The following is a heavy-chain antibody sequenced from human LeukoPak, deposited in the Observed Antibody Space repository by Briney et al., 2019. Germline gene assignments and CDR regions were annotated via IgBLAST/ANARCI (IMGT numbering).Heavy chain of an antibody. CDR2: IKQDGSEK. CDR3: ARPAAGTDDAFDI. J-gene: IGHJ3*02. Sequence: GGSLRLSCAASGFTFSSYWMSWVRQAPGKGLEWVANIKQDGSEKYYVDSVKGRFTISRDNAKNSLYLQMNSLRAEDTAVYYCARPAAGTDDAFDIWGQGTMVTVSS. V-gene: IGHV3-7*01. D-gene: IGHD6-13*01. CDR1: GFTFSSYW.